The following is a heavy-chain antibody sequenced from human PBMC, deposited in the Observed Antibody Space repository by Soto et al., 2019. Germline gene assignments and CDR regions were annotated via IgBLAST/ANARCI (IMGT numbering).Heavy chain of an antibody. CDR2: ISTSSSFI. CDR1: GFTFRSHS. V-gene: IGHV3-21*01. Sequence: GGSLRLSCEVSGFTFRSHSMNWVRQAPGRGLGWVASISTSSSFIYYGDSVRGRFIISRDNAKNSLDLQMDSLRVEDTAVYYCARENKDVNKSTSISSGSHAMHVWGQGITVTVSS. CDR3: ARENKDVNKSTSISSGSHAMHV. J-gene: IGHJ6*02. D-gene: IGHD2-2*01.